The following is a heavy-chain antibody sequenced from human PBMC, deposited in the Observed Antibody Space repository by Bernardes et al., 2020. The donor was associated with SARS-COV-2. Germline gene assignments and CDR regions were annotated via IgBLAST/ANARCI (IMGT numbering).Heavy chain of an antibody. J-gene: IGHJ3*02. D-gene: IGHD3-16*01. V-gene: IGHV4-4*07. CDR2: ISTSGHT. CDR3: AKGGPEIWATDAFDI. Sequence: SETLSLTCTVSGGSIRGSYWSWIRQPAGQGLEWMGRISTSGHTNYNPSLQSRLTISRDNAKNSLYLQMNSLRAEDTALYYCAKGGPEIWATDAFDIWGQGTMVTVSS. CDR1: GGSIRGSY.